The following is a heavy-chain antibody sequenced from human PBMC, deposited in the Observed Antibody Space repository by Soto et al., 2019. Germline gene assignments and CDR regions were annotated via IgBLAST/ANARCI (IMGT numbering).Heavy chain of an antibody. CDR1: GFTFSSYG. CDR2: IWYDGSNK. V-gene: IGHV3-33*01. D-gene: IGHD4-17*01. CDR3: ARDRGFYGDYSDYYYYYGMDV. J-gene: IGHJ6*02. Sequence: GGSLRLSCAASGFTFSSYGMHWVRQAPGKGLEWVAVIWYDGSNKYYADSVKGRFTISRDNSKNTLYLQMNRLRAEDTAVYYCARDRGFYGDYSDYYYYYGMDVWGQGTTVTVSS.